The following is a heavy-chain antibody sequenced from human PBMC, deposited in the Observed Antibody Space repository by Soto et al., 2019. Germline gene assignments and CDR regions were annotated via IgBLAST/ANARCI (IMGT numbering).Heavy chain of an antibody. Sequence: EVQLVESGGGLVQPGGSLRLSCAASGFTFSSYSMNWVRQAPGKGLEWVSYISSSSSTIYYADSVKGRFTISRDNAKNSLYLQMNSLRAEDTAVYYCARDLYPSIPGTGGYMDVWGKGTTVTVSS. CDR3: ARDLYPSIPGTGGYMDV. CDR1: GFTFSSYS. V-gene: IGHV3-48*01. CDR2: ISSSSSTI. J-gene: IGHJ6*03. D-gene: IGHD1-7*01.